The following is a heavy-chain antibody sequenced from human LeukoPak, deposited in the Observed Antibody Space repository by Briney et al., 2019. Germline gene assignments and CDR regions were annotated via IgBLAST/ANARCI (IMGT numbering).Heavy chain of an antibody. Sequence: GASVKVSCKASGYTFTSYGISWVRQAPGQGLEWMGWISAYNGNTNYAQKLQGRVTMTTDTSTSTAYMELSRLRSEDTAVYYCAIDRGIAARPYYYYYYMDVWGKGTTVTVSS. J-gene: IGHJ6*03. CDR3: AIDRGIAARPYYYYYYMDV. V-gene: IGHV1-18*01. CDR2: ISAYNGNT. CDR1: GYTFTSYG. D-gene: IGHD6-6*01.